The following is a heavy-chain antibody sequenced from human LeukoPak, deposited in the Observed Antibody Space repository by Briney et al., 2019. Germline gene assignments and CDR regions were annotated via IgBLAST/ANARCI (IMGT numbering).Heavy chain of an antibody. J-gene: IGHJ4*02. CDR1: GYTFTSYY. CDR3: ARDSAGYCSGGSCYAIDH. V-gene: IGHV1-46*03. Sequence: ASVKVSCKASGYTFTSYYMHWVRQAPGQGLEWMGIINPSGGSTSYAQKFQGRVTMTRDTSTSTVYMELSSLRSGDTAVYYCARDSAGYCSGGSCYAIDHWGQGTLVTVSS. CDR2: INPSGGST. D-gene: IGHD2-15*01.